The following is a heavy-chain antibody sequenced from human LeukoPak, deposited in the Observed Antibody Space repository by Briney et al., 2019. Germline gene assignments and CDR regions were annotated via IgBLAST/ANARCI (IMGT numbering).Heavy chain of an antibody. CDR2: ICNDGSNK. D-gene: IGHD6-19*01. V-gene: IGHV3-33*01. J-gene: IGHJ4*02. CDR3: ARNKSRAAPGWSFDY. Sequence: MECVAVICNDGSNKYYADSVKGRFTISRDNSKNTLYLQMNSLRAEHTAVYYCARNKSRAAPGWSFDYWPQGTLHRVSS.